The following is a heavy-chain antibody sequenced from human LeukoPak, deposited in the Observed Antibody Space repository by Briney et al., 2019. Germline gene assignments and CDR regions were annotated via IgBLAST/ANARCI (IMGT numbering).Heavy chain of an antibody. CDR1: GFTFTNNF. CDR2: IKQDGSET. V-gene: IGHV3-7*01. Sequence: GGSLRLSCAASGFTFTNNFMSWVRQVPGKGLEWVANIKQDGSETTYADSVRGRFTIFRDNAKDSVYLQMNSLRAEDTAVYYCARESSVKDFDYWGQGTLVTVSS. D-gene: IGHD2-2*01. CDR3: ARESSVKDFDY. J-gene: IGHJ4*02.